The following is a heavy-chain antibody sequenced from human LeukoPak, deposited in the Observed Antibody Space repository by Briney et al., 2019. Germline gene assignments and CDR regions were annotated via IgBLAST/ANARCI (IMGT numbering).Heavy chain of an antibody. J-gene: IGHJ4*02. CDR3: ARDRDRSGSQSY. CDR1: GYTFTSYG. D-gene: IGHD1-26*01. Sequence: ASVKVSCKASGYTFTSYGISWVRQDPGQGLEWMGWISANNGNTKYNTKYAQNLQGRVTMTTDISTSTAYMELRTLRSDDTAVYYCARDRDRSGSQSYWGQGTLVTVSS. V-gene: IGHV1-18*01. CDR2: ISANNGNTKYNT.